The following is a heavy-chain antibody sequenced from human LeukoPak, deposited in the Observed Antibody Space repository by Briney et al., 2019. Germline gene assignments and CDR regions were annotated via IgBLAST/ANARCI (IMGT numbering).Heavy chain of an antibody. J-gene: IGHJ5*02. V-gene: IGHV4-4*07. CDR2: IYTSGST. CDR1: GGSISSYY. CDR3: ARFASFGMAYNWNYFWFDP. D-gene: IGHD1-7*01. Sequence: SETLSLTCTVSGGSISSYYWSWIRQPAGKGLEWIGRIYTSGSTNYNPSLKSRVTMSVDTSKNQFSLKLSSVTAADTAVYYCARFASFGMAYNWNYFWFDPWGQGTLVTVSS.